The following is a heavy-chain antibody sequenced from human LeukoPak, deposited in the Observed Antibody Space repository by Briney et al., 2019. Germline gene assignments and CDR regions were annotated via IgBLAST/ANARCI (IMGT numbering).Heavy chain of an antibody. CDR2: IRSKANSYAT. J-gene: IGHJ4*02. CDR3: TRHPNFYYDSSGYFY. D-gene: IGHD3-22*01. Sequence: PGGSLRLSXAASGFTFRGSAMHWVRQASGKGLEWVGRIRSKANSYATAYAASVKGRFTISRDDSKNTAYLQMNSLKTEDTAVYYCTRHPNFYYDSSGYFYWGQGTLVTVSS. V-gene: IGHV3-73*01. CDR1: GFTFRGSA.